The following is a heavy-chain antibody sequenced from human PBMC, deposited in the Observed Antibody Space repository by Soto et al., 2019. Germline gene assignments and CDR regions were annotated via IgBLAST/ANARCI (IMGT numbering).Heavy chain of an antibody. D-gene: IGHD3-16*01. CDR1: GFTFSSSA. CDR3: AKDWGRHEAPDY. CDR2: ISGSGGTT. V-gene: IGHV3-23*01. J-gene: IGHJ4*02. Sequence: EVQLLESGGGLVQPGGSLRLSCAASGFTFSSSAMSWVRQAPGKGLEWVSSISGSGGTTYCADSVKGRFTISRDNSKHTLCLQMNSLRAEDTAVYYCAKDWGRHEAPDYWGQVTLVTVCS.